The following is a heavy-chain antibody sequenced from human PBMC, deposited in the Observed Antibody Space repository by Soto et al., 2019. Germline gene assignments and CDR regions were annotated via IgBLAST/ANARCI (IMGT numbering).Heavy chain of an antibody. D-gene: IGHD3-3*01. CDR1: GDSVSSNSAA. CDR2: TYYRSKWYN. V-gene: IGHV6-1*01. J-gene: IGHJ6*03. CDR3: ARAEFWRGSRGYYMDV. Sequence: SQTLSLTCAISGDSVSSNSAAWNWIRQSPSRGLEWLGRTYYRSKWYNDYAVSVKSRITINPDTSKNQFSLQLNSVTPEDTAVYYCARAEFWRGSRGYYMDVWGKGTTVTVSS.